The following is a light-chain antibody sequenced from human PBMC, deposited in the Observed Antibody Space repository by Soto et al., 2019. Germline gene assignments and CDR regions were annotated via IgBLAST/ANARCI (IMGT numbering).Light chain of an antibody. J-gene: IGKJ1*01. CDR1: QSVSSSY. Sequence: EKMFTQAPRALSLSPGERATLSCRASQSVSSSYLAWYQQKPGQAPRLLIYGASNRATGIPDRFSGSGSGTDFTLTISRLEPEDFAMYYCLHHGSSLWTFGQGTKVDIK. CDR2: GAS. CDR3: LHHGSSLWT. V-gene: IGKV3-20*01.